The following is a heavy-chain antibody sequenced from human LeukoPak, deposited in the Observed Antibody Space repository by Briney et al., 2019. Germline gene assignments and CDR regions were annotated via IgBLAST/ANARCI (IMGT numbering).Heavy chain of an antibody. CDR2: IRYHGSDK. CDR1: GFTFSGSG. D-gene: IGHD2-2*01. V-gene: IGHV3-30*02. J-gene: IGHJ4*02. Sequence: GGSLRLSCAASGFTFSGSGMHWVRQAPGKGLEWVAFIRYHGSDKFYADSVKGRFTISRDNSKNTLYLQMNSLRPEDTSVYYCAGSPTSWYFDYWGQGTLVTVSS. CDR3: AGSPTSWYFDY.